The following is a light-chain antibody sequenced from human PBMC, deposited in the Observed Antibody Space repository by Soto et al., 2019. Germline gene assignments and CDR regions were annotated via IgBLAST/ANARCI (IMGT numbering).Light chain of an antibody. CDR3: QQYYSCPWT. CDR2: DAS. Sequence: DIQMTQSPSTLSASVGDRVTITCRASQSISSWLAWYQQKPGKAPKLLIYDASTLQSGVPSRFSGSGSGTEFTLTISDLQPDDFATYYCQQYYSCPWTFGQGTKVEIK. CDR1: QSISSW. V-gene: IGKV1-5*01. J-gene: IGKJ1*01.